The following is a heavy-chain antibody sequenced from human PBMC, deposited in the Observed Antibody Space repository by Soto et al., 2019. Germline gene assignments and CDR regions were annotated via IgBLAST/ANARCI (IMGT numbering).Heavy chain of an antibody. CDR1: GGTFSTYT. CDR2: IIPIIGII. V-gene: IGHV1-69*08. J-gene: IGHJ5*02. D-gene: IGHD3-22*01. CDR3: AGDPDSHYNDSHASSYP. Sequence: QVQLVQSGAEVKKPGSSVKVSCKASGGTFSTYTITWVRQAPGQGLEWMGRIIPIIGIINYAQKFQGRVTITADKFTGTAYMEPTRLRSDDTAVYYCAGDPDSHYNDSHASSYPWGQGTLVTVSS.